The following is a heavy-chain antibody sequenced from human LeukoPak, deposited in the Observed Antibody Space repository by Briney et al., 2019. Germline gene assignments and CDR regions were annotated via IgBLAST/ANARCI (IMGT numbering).Heavy chain of an antibody. V-gene: IGHV3-23*01. CDR2: ISGSGGST. D-gene: IGHD6-6*01. CDR1: GFTFSSDA. J-gene: IGHJ4*02. CDR3: AKSLSGARPNFDFDY. Sequence: GGSLRLSCAASGFTFSSDAMSWVRQAPGKGLEWVSAISGSGGSTYYADSVKGRFTISRDNSKNTLYLQMNSLRAEDTAVYYCAKSLSGARPNFDFDYWGQGTLVTVSS.